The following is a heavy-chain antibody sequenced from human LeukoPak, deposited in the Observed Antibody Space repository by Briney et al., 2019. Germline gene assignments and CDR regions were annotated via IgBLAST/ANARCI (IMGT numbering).Heavy chain of an antibody. CDR3: AREVEYYDSSGYRPHAFDI. D-gene: IGHD3-22*01. J-gene: IGHJ3*02. CDR1: GGSIISSNHY. CDR2: ISYSGGT. Sequence: PSETLSLTCTVSGGSIISSNHYWGWTRQPPGKGLEWFGSISYSGGTAYNPSLRSRVTISVDPSKNQFSLKVNSVTAADTAVYYCAREVEYYDSSGYRPHAFDIWGQGTLVTVSS. V-gene: IGHV4-39*02.